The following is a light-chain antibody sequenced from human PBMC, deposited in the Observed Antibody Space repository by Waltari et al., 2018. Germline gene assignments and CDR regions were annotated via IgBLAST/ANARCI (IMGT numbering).Light chain of an antibody. J-gene: IGKJ4*01. V-gene: IGKV3-15*01. Sequence: EIVMTQSPSTLSVSPGERATLSCRASQSVNLDLVWYQHKPGHASRLLIYGASNRATGIPARFSGGGSGTEFTPTISGLQSEDSAVYYCQQYNKWPTFGGGTKVEIK. CDR2: GAS. CDR3: QQYNKWPT. CDR1: QSVNLD.